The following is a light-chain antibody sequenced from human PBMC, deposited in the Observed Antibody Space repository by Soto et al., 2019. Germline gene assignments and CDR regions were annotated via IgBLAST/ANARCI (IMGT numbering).Light chain of an antibody. Sequence: DIQLTQSPSTLSASVGDRVTFTCRASQSISNFLAWYQQKPGKAPNLLIFRASDLETGVPSRFSGSGSGTDFSLTIASLQPDDFATYYCQQYKSYPYTFGQGTKLEIK. CDR1: QSISNF. CDR3: QQYKSYPYT. J-gene: IGKJ2*01. V-gene: IGKV1-5*03. CDR2: RAS.